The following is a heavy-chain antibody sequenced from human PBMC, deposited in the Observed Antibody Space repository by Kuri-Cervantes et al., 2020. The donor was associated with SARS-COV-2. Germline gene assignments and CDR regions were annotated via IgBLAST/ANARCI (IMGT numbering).Heavy chain of an antibody. J-gene: IGHJ6*02. CDR1: GLTFSSYE. V-gene: IGHV3-48*03. CDR3: ARDLRYSSSDGMDV. CDR2: ISSSGSTI. Sequence: GESLKISCAASGLTFSSYEMNWVRQAPGKGLEWVSYISSSGSTIYYADSVKGRFTISRDNAKNSLYLQMNSLRAEDTAVYYCARDLRYSSSDGMDVWGQGTTVTVSS. D-gene: IGHD6-6*01.